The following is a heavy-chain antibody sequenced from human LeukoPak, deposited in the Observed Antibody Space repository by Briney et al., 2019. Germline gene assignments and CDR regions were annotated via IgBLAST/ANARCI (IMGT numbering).Heavy chain of an antibody. Sequence: GGSLRLSCAASGFTFSTHWMSWVRQAPGKGLEWVAVISYDGSDQHYADSVKGRFTISRDNSNNTLHLQMNSLRDEDTAVYYCGRGRGAYSSGYFVDFWGQGTLVSVSS. D-gene: IGHD6-19*01. J-gene: IGHJ4*02. CDR2: ISYDGSDQ. V-gene: IGHV3-30*01. CDR3: GRGRGAYSSGYFVDF. CDR1: GFTFSTHW.